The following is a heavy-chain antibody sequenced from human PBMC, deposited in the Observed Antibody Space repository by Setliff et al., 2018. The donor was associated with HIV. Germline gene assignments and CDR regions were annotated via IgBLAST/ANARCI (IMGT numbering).Heavy chain of an antibody. CDR1: GFTFSVHG. CDR2: INYDESSE. Sequence: GGSLRLSCAASGFTFSVHGMHWVRQAPGKGLEWVAFINYDESSEYDADSVKCRVAISRDNSNNTVDLHMNSLRTEDTAVYYCAKDGDYRNGDYDAFDIWGLGKMVTVSS. J-gene: IGHJ3*02. CDR3: AKDGDYRNGDYDAFDI. D-gene: IGHD4-4*01. V-gene: IGHV3-30*02.